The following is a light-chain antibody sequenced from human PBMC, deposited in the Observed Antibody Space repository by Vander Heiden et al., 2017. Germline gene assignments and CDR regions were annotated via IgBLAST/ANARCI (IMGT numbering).Light chain of an antibody. CDR1: SSNIGSNY. CDR3: AAWDDSLSGWV. CDR2: SNN. J-gene: IGLJ3*02. Sequence: QSVLTQTPSASGTPGQRVTISCSGSSSNIGSNYVSWYQQLPGTAPKLLIYSNNQRPSGVPDRFSGSKSGTSASLAISGLRSEDEADYYCAAWDDSLSGWVFGGGTKLTVL. V-gene: IGLV1-47*02.